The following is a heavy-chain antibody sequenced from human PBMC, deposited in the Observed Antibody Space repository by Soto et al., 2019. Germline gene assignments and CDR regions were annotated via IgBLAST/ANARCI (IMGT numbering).Heavy chain of an antibody. V-gene: IGHV3-74*01. J-gene: IGHJ6*02. CDR2: INTDGSDT. CDR3: ARFYYDSSGYLPSPYYYYYGMDV. CDR1: GFTFSGDW. Sequence: PGGSLRLSCAASGFTFSGDWMHWVRQAPGKGLMWVSRINTDGSDTSYADSVKGRFTISRDNAKNSLYLQMNSLRAEDTAVYYCARFYYDSSGYLPSPYYYYYGMDVWGQGTTVTVSS. D-gene: IGHD3-22*01.